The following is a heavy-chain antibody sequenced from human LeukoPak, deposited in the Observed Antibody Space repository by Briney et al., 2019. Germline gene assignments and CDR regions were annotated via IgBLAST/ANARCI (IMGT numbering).Heavy chain of an antibody. J-gene: IGHJ4*02. CDR1: GGSISSSSYY. D-gene: IGHD6-19*01. V-gene: IGHV4-39*01. CDR2: IYYSGST. Sequence: SETLSLTCTVSGGSISSSSYYWGWIRQPPGKGLEWIGSIYYSGSTYYNPSLKSRVTISVDTSKNQFSLKLSSVTAADTAVYYCASRAVAGTRLDYWGQGTLVPVSS. CDR3: ASRAVAGTRLDY.